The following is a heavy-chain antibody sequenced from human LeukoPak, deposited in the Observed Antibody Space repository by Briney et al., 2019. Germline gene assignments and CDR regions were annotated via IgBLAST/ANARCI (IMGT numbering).Heavy chain of an antibody. CDR2: ISPYNGNT. J-gene: IGHJ4*02. V-gene: IGHV1-18*01. D-gene: IGHD1-14*01. Sequence: ASVKVSCKASGYSFISYGLYWVRQAPGQGLEWMGWISPYNGNTNHAQNLQGRVTITTDTSTSTAYMELRSLRSDDTAVYYCAGVDNGGFTWSLYYFDYWGQGTLVTVSS. CDR1: GYSFISYG. CDR3: AGVDNGGFTWSLYYFDY.